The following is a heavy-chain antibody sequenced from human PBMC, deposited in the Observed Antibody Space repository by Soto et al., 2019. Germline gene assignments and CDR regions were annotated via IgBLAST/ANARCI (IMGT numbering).Heavy chain of an antibody. Sequence: SETLSLTCTVSGGSISSYYWSWIRQPPGKGLEWIGDIYNSGSTNYNPSLKSRVTTSLDTSKNQFSLKLTSVTAADTAVYFCARHLAIAAAERYFHHWGQGTLVTVSS. CDR1: GGSISSYY. V-gene: IGHV4-59*08. J-gene: IGHJ1*01. CDR2: IYNSGST. CDR3: ARHLAIAAAERYFHH. D-gene: IGHD6-13*01.